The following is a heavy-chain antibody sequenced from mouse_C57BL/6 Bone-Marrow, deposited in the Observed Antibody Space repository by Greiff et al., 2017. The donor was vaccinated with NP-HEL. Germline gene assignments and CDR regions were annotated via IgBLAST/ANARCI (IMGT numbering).Heavy chain of an antibody. CDR3: KVAYYSKSYAMDY. D-gene: IGHD2-5*01. CDR2: IDPETGGT. J-gene: IGHJ4*01. V-gene: IGHV1-15*01. CDR1: GYTFTDYE. Sequence: QVQLKQSGAELVRPGASVTLSCMASGYTFTDYEMHWVKQTPVHGLEWIGAIDPETGGTAYNQKFKGKAILTADKSSSTAYMGLRSLTSEDSAVYYCKVAYYSKSYAMDYWGQGTSVTVSS.